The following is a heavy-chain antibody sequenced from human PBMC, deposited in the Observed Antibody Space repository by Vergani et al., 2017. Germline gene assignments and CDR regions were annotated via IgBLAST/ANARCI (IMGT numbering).Heavy chain of an antibody. CDR1: GGSISSGSYY. D-gene: IGHD4-11*01. V-gene: IGHV4-61*02. J-gene: IGHJ6*02. Sequence: QVQLQESGPGLVKPSQTLSLTCTVSGGSISSGSYYWSWIRQPAGKGLEWIGRIYTSGSTNYNPSLKSRVTISVDTSKNQFSLKLSSVTAADTAVYYCARIYSYYYYGMDVWGQGTTVTVSS. CDR3: ARIYSYYYYGMDV. CDR2: IYTSGST.